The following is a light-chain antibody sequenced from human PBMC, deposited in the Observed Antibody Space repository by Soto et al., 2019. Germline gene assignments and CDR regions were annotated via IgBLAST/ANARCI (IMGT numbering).Light chain of an antibody. CDR2: DAS. J-gene: IGKJ4*01. Sequence: EIVLTESPATLSLSEGERAALSCRASQSVSSYLAWYQQQPGKAPRLLIYDASNTATGIPARFSASGSGTDFTLTISSLEPEDFAVYDCQQRSNWLTFGGGTKVDIK. V-gene: IGKV3-11*01. CDR3: QQRSNWLT. CDR1: QSVSSY.